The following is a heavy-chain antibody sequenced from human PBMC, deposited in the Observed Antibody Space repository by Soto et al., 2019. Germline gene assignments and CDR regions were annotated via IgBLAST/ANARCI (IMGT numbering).Heavy chain of an antibody. D-gene: IGHD6-13*01. CDR2: IYYSGST. Sequence: SETLSLTCTVSGVSISSYYWSCIRQPPGKGLEWIGYIYYSGSTNYNPSLKSRVTISVDTSKNQFSLKLSSVTAADTAVYYCARGIAAAGFNWCDPWGQGTLVTVPS. CDR3: ARGIAAAGFNWCDP. V-gene: IGHV4-59*01. J-gene: IGHJ5*02. CDR1: GVSISSYY.